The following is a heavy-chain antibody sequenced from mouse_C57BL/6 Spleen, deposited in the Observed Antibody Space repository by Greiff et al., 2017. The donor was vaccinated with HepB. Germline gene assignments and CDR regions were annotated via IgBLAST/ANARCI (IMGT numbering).Heavy chain of an antibody. CDR3: ARAYYYGSSYEDWYFDV. Sequence: VQLQQPGAELVRPGTSVKLSCKASGYTFTSYWMHWVKQRPGQGLEWIGVIDPSDSYTNYNQKFKGKATLTVDTSSSTAYMQLSSLTSEDSAVYYCARAYYYGSSYEDWYFDVWGKGTTVTVSS. J-gene: IGHJ1*03. CDR2: IDPSDSYT. D-gene: IGHD1-1*01. V-gene: IGHV1-59*01. CDR1: GYTFTSYW.